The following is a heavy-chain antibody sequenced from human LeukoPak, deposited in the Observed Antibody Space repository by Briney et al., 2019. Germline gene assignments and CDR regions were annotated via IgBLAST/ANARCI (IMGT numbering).Heavy chain of an antibody. D-gene: IGHD2-21*01. V-gene: IGHV3-15*01. Sequence: GGSLRLSCAASGFTFDNAWMRWVRQAPGKGLEWVGHIKTKADGETTDYTAPVKGRFTISRDDSKNTLYLQMNSLRTEDTAVYYRTTGCKGGGCYEYYFDSWGQGTLVTVSS. CDR3: TTGCKGGGCYEYYFDS. CDR1: GFTFDNAW. J-gene: IGHJ4*02. CDR2: IKTKADGETT.